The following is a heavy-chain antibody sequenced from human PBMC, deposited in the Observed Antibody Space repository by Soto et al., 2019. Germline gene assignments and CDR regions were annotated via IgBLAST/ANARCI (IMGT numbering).Heavy chain of an antibody. J-gene: IGHJ5*02. V-gene: IGHV4-30-2*01. CDR2: IYHRGTS. D-gene: IGHD2-15*01. CDR3: ASTLDYGGSAGTNWFDP. Sequence: SETLSLTCTASGGSISSGAYSWSWIRLPPGKRLEWLGYIYHRGTSHYNPSLKSRVTMSVDRSKNQFSLNLRSVTAADTAVYYCASTLDYGGSAGTNWFDPWGQGTLVTVSS. CDR1: GGSISSGAYS.